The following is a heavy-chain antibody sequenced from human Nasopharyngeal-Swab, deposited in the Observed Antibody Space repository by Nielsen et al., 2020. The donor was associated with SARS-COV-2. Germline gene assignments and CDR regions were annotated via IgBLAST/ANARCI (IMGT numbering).Heavy chain of an antibody. CDR3: AKQLLWFGELLDMFDY. Sequence: GESLKISCAASGFTFSSHAMSWVRQAPGKGLEWVSAISGSGGSTYYADSVKGRFTISRDNSKNTLYLQMNSLRAEDTAVYYCAKQLLWFGELLDMFDYWGQGTLVTVSS. CDR1: GFTFSSHA. J-gene: IGHJ4*02. V-gene: IGHV3-23*01. D-gene: IGHD3-10*01. CDR2: ISGSGGST.